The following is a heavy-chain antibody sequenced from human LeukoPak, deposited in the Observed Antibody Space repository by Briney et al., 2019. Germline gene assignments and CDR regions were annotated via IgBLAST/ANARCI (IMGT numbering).Heavy chain of an antibody. D-gene: IGHD3-10*01. CDR1: GFTFNNYG. CDR3: ARGRFGELSVATFDI. V-gene: IGHV3-33*01. Sequence: PGRSLRLSCAASGFTFNNYGMHWVRQAPGKGLEWVALIWYDGTNKYYGDSVKGRFTISRDNSKNTLYLQMNSLRAEDTAVYYRARGRFGELSVATFDIWGQGTMVTVSS. J-gene: IGHJ3*02. CDR2: IWYDGTNK.